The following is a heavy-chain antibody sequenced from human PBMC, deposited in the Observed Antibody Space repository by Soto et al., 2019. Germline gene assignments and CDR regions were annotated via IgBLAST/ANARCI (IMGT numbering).Heavy chain of an antibody. J-gene: IGHJ3*02. CDR1: GLTVSSNY. Sequence: EVQLVETGGGLIQPGGSLRLSCAATGLTVSSNYMNWVRQAPGKGLEWVSVLYSGGSTHYAGSVKGRFIISRDISKNTLYLQMNSLRVEDTAVYYCARDRPGDEGDGFDIWGHGTMVTVSS. D-gene: IGHD3-10*01. CDR2: LYSGGST. V-gene: IGHV3-53*02. CDR3: ARDRPGDEGDGFDI.